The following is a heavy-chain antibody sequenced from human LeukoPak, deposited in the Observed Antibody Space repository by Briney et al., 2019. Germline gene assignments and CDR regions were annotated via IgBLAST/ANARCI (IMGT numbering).Heavy chain of an antibody. CDR2: IYNSGGA. J-gene: IGHJ4*02. V-gene: IGHV4-59*01. D-gene: IGHD6-19*01. CDR3: TRGGWYIHY. Sequence: AGGSLRLSCVASGFLFSSYWMSWVRQAPGKGLEWVGYIYNSGGANYNTYLKSGVTISEETSKNQFFLRLKSVTAADTALFYCTRGGWYIHYSGQGTPVTVSS. CDR1: GFLFSSYW.